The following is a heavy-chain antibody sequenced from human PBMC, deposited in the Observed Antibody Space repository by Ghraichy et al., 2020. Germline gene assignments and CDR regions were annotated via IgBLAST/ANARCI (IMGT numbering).Heavy chain of an antibody. CDR2: INSDGSST. V-gene: IGHV3-74*01. Sequence: LSLTCAASGFTFSSYWMHWVRQAPGKGLVWVSRINSDGSSTSYADSVKGRFTISRDNAKNTLYLQMNSLRAEDTAVYYCARDHANGNYYGMDVWGQGTTVTVSS. CDR3: ARDHANGNYYGMDV. CDR1: GFTFSSYW. J-gene: IGHJ6*02. D-gene: IGHD2-8*01.